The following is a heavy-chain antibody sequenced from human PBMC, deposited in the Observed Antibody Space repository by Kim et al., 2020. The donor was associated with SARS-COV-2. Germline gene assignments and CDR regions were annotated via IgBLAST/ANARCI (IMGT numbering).Heavy chain of an antibody. D-gene: IGHD1-26*01. Sequence: GESLKISCKGSGYSFTSYWISWVRQMPGKGLEWMGRIDPSDSYTNYSPSFQGHVTISADKSISTAYLQWSSLKASDTAMYYCARHGAEVGATEELYAFDIWGQGTMVTVSS. J-gene: IGHJ3*02. CDR1: GYSFTSYW. CDR3: ARHGAEVGATEELYAFDI. CDR2: IDPSDSYT. V-gene: IGHV5-10-1*01.